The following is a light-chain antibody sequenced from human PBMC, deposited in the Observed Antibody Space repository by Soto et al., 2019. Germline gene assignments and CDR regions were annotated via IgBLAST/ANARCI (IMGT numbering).Light chain of an antibody. CDR1: QSISSY. J-gene: IGKJ4*01. V-gene: IGKV1-39*01. Sequence: DIQMTQSPSSLSASVGDRVTITCRASQSISSYLHWYQQKPGKAPKLLSYAASSLQSGVPSRFSGSGSGTDFTLTISSLQPEDFATYYCQQSYSTPLFGGGTKVEIK. CDR2: AAS. CDR3: QQSYSTPL.